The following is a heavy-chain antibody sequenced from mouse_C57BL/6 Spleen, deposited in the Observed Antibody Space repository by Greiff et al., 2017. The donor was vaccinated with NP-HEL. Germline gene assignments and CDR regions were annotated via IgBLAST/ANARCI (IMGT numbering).Heavy chain of an antibody. CDR2: INYDGSST. CDR3: ARDYEGFAY. CDR1: GFTFSDYY. Sequence: EVHLVESEGGLVQPGSSMKLSCTASGFTFSDYYMAWVRQVPEKGLEWVANINYDGSSTYYLDSLKSRFIISRDNAKNILYLQRSSLKSEDTATYYCARDYEGFAYWGQGTLVTVSA. V-gene: IGHV5-16*01. D-gene: IGHD2-3*01. J-gene: IGHJ3*01.